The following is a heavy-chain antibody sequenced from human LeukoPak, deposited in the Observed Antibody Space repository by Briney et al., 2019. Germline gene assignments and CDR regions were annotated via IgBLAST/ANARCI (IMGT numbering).Heavy chain of an antibody. D-gene: IGHD4-17*01. J-gene: IGHJ4*02. V-gene: IGHV3-66*02. CDR2: IHSGGST. CDR3: ARVDYGDYGTDY. CDR1: GFTVSSNY. Sequence: GGSLRLSCAASGFTVSSNYMSWVRQAPGKGLEWVSVIHSGGSTYYADSVKGRFTISRDNSKNTLYLQMNSLRAEDTAVYYCARVDYGDYGTDYWGQGTLVTVSS.